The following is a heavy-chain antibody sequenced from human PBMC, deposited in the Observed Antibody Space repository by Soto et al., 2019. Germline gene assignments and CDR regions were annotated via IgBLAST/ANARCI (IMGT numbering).Heavy chain of an antibody. CDR2: ISGSGGST. V-gene: IGHV3-23*01. CDR1: GFPFSSYA. D-gene: IGHD3-10*01. CDR3: AKVGELLWFGELFLS. Sequence: QPGGSLRLSCAASGFPFSSYAMSWVRPAPGKGLEWVSAISGSGGSTYYADSVKGRFTISRDNSKNTLYLQMNSLRAKERALYYCAKVGELLWFGELFLSWGQGIVFSLSS. J-gene: IGHJ5*02.